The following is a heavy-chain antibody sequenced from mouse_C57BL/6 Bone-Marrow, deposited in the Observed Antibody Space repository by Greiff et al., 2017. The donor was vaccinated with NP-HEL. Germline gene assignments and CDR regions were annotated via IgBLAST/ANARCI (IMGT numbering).Heavy chain of an antibody. CDR2: IYPSDSET. CDR1: GYTFTSYW. V-gene: IGHV1-61*01. Sequence: QVQLQQPGAELVRPGSSVKLSCKASGYTFTSYWMDWVKQRPGQGLEWIGNIYPSDSETHYNQKFKDKATLTVDKSSSTAYMQLSSLTSEDSAVYYYARYGSQYFDVWGTGTTVTVSS. J-gene: IGHJ1*03. D-gene: IGHD1-1*01. CDR3: ARYGSQYFDV.